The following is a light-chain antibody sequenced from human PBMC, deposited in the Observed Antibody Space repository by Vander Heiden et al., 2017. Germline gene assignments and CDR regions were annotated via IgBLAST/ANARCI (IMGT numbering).Light chain of an antibody. CDR2: RNN. Sequence: QSVLPHPPSASGTPGHRVTISCSGSSSNIGSNYVYWYQQLPGTAPKLLIYRNNQRPSGVPDRFSGSKSGTSASLAISGLRSEDEADYYCAAWDDSLSGYVFGTGTKVTVL. J-gene: IGLJ1*01. V-gene: IGLV1-47*01. CDR3: AAWDDSLSGYV. CDR1: SSNIGSNY.